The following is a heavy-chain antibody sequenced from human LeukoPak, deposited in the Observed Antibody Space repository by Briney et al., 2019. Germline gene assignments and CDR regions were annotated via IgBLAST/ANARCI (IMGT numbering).Heavy chain of an antibody. J-gene: IGHJ3*02. D-gene: IGHD1-26*01. CDR1: GYTFTSNG. CDR2: ISASNGHT. CDR3: ARAGWWELPRYAFDI. Sequence: ASVKVSCKASGYTFTSNGISWVRQAPGQGLEWMGWISASNGHTNYAQKLQGRVTMTTDTSTSTAYMELRSLRSDDTAVYYCARAGWWELPRYAFDIWGQGTMVTVSS. V-gene: IGHV1-18*01.